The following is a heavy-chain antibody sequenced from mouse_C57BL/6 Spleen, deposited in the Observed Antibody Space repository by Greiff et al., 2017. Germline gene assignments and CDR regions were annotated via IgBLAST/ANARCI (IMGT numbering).Heavy chain of an antibody. CDR2: INPGSGGT. D-gene: IGHD2-2*01. Sequence: QVHVKQSGAELVRPGTSVKVSCKASGYAFTNYLIEWVKQRPGQGLEWIGVINPGSGGTNYNEKFKGKATLTADKSSSTAYMQLSSLTSEDSAVYFCAREVTTGYYYAMDYWGQGTSVTVSS. CDR3: AREVTTGYYYAMDY. V-gene: IGHV1-54*01. CDR1: GYAFTNYL. J-gene: IGHJ4*01.